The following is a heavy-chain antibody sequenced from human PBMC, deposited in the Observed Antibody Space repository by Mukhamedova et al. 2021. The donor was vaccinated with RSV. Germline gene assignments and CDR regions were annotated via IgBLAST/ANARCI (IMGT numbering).Heavy chain of an antibody. J-gene: IGHJ2*01. D-gene: IGHD2-2*01. Sequence: QPAGKGLEWIGRIYTGGSTSYNPSLKSRVTMSVDTSKKQFSLKLRSVTAADTAVYYCANSPKGYCSITTCYPLWYFDLWGRGTLV. CDR2: IYTGGST. V-gene: IGHV4-4*07. CDR3: ANSPKGYCSITTCYPLWYFDL.